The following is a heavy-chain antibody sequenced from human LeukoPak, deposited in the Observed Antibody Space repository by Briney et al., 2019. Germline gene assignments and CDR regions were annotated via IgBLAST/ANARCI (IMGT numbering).Heavy chain of an antibody. Sequence: GGSLRLSCAASGFTFSSYSMNWVRQAPGKGLEWVSSISSSSSYIYYADSVKGRFTISSDNAKNSLYLQMNSLRAEDTAVYYCARTRENSSPTFDYWGQGTLVTVSS. V-gene: IGHV3-21*01. D-gene: IGHD6-6*01. CDR1: GFTFSSYS. CDR2: ISSSSSYI. J-gene: IGHJ4*02. CDR3: ARTRENSSPTFDY.